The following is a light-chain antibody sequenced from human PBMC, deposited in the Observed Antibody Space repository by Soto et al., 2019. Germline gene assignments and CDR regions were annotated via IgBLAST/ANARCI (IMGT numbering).Light chain of an antibody. Sequence: DIQMTQSPSSLSASLGDRVTITCRASQSIKNYLNWYQQEEGKAPKLLIYAATILQSGVPLRFSGSGSGTEFTLTISILQPGDFATYYSQQSYNSPYTFVLGTKLEIK. CDR2: AAT. CDR3: QQSYNSPYT. CDR1: QSIKNY. V-gene: IGKV1-39*01. J-gene: IGKJ2*01.